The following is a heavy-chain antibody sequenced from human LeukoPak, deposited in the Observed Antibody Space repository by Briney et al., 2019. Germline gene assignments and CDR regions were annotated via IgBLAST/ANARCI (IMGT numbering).Heavy chain of an antibody. J-gene: IGHJ4*02. CDR1: GYTFTSYA. Sequence: ASVKVSCKASGYTFTSYATHWVRQAPGQRLEWMGWINAGNGNTKYSQEFQGRVTITRDTSASTAYMELSSLRSEDMAVYYCARGRAIDAYYYGSGSYLRIGELDYWGQGTLVTVSS. D-gene: IGHD3-10*01. V-gene: IGHV1-3*03. CDR2: INAGNGNT. CDR3: ARGRAIDAYYYGSGSYLRIGELDY.